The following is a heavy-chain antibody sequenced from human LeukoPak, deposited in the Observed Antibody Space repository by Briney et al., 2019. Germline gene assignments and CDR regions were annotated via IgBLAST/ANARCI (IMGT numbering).Heavy chain of an antibody. CDR1: GGSISSHY. V-gene: IGHV4-59*11. D-gene: IGHD2-2*01. J-gene: IGHJ5*02. Sequence: PSETLSLTRTVSGGSISSHYWSWIRQPPGKGLEWVGYIYYSGSTNYNPSLKSRVTISVDTSKNQFSLKLSSVTAADTAVYYCVREYCSSTSCRFSDWFDPWGQGTLVTVSS. CDR2: IYYSGST. CDR3: VREYCSSTSCRFSDWFDP.